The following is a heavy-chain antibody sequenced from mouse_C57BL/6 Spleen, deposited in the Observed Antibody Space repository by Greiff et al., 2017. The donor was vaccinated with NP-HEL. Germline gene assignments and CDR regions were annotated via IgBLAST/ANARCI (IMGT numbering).Heavy chain of an antibody. CDR3: TRGRGYAMDY. J-gene: IGHJ4*01. V-gene: IGHV14-4*01. CDR1: GFNIKDDY. Sequence: VQLQQSGAELVRPGASVKLSCTASGFNIKDDYMHWVKQRPEQGLEWIGWIDPENGDTEYASKFQGKATITADTSSNTAYLQLSSLTSEDTAVYYCTRGRGYAMDYWGQGTSVTVSS. CDR2: IDPENGDT.